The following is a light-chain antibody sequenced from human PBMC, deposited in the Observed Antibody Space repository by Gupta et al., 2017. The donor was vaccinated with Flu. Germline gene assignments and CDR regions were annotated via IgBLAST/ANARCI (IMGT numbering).Light chain of an antibody. CDR2: DTS. J-gene: IGKJ2*01. CDR1: ENVSGNY. Sequence: IVLTQSPGTLSLSPGERATLSCRASENVSGNYLAWYQQKPGQAPRLLIYDTSSRATGIPDRFSGSGSGTDFTLTISRLEPEDFAVYHCQQYGGSPGTFGQGTKVEIK. CDR3: QQYGGSPGT. V-gene: IGKV3-20*01.